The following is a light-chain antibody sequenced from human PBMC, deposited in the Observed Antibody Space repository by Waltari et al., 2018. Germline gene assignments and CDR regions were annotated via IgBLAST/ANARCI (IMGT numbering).Light chain of an antibody. CDR2: GAS. CDR3: QHYVRLPAT. J-gene: IGKJ1*01. CDR1: QSVSRA. Sequence: DIVLTQSPGTLSLSPGEGATLSCRSSQSVSRALVWYQQKPGQAPRLLIYGASTRAPGIPDRFSGSGSGTDFSLTINRLEPEDFAVYYCQHYVRLPATFGQGTKVEI. V-gene: IGKV3-20*01.